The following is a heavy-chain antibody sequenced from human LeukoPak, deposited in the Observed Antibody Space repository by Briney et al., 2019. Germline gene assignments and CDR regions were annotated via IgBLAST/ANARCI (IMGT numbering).Heavy chain of an antibody. V-gene: IGHV4-61*02. J-gene: IGHJ4*02. CDR2: IYTSGST. CDR3: ASTYYYGSGSYGY. D-gene: IGHD3-10*01. Sequence: SETLSLTCTVSGGSISSGSYYWSWIRQPAGKGLEWIGRIYTSGSTNYNPSLKSRVTISVATSKTQFSLKLSSVTAADTAVYYCASTYYYGSGSYGYWGQGTLVTVSS. CDR1: GGSISSGSYY.